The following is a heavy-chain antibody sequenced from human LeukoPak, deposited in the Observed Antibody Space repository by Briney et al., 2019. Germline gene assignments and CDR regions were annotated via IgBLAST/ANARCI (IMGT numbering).Heavy chain of an antibody. V-gene: IGHV1-46*01. Sequence: ASVKVSCKASGYTFTSYYMHWVRQAPGQGLEWMGIINPSGGSTSYAQKFQGRVTFTRDTSISTAYMELRSLTSEDTAVYYCARDYGGSSGWFDPWGQGTLVTVSS. D-gene: IGHD4-23*01. CDR1: GYTFTSYY. J-gene: IGHJ5*02. CDR3: ARDYGGSSGWFDP. CDR2: INPSGGST.